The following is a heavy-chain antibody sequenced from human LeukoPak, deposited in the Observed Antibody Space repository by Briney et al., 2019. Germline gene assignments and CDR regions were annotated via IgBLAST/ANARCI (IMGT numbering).Heavy chain of an antibody. J-gene: IGHJ4*02. CDR2: IYYTGST. D-gene: IGHD3-9*01. CDR3: VRRVRYFGQNDY. CDR1: GASMSDYD. V-gene: IGHV4-59*08. Sequence: SETLSLTCTGSGASMSDYDWSWIRQPPGKGLEWIGYIYYTGSTNYNPSLKSRVTMSVDTSKNQISLKLSSVTAADSAVYYCVRRVRYFGQNDYWGQGTLVTVSS.